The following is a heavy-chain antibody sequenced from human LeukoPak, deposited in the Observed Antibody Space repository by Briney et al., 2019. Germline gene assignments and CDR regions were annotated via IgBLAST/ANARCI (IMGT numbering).Heavy chain of an antibody. D-gene: IGHD6-19*01. V-gene: IGHV3-43*01. CDR2: ISWDGSGT. J-gene: IGHJ4*02. Sequence: VGSLRLSCAASGFNFDDYTMHWVRETPGQGLEWVSLISWDGSGTYYADSVKGRFTVSRDNSKNSLYPQMNSLRTDDTALYYCTKIGVADSLDSWGQGTLVTVSS. CDR1: GFNFDDYT. CDR3: TKIGVADSLDS.